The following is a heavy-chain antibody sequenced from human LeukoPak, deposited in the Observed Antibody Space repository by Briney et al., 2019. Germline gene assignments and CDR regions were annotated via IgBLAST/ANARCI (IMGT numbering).Heavy chain of an antibody. J-gene: IGHJ4*02. Sequence: GGSLRLSCAASGFTFSSYAMHWVRQAPGKGLEWVAVISYDGSNKYYADSVKGRFTISRDNSKNTLYLQMNSLRAEDTAVYYCARAYGGKAFWFLADYWGQGTLVTVSS. CDR3: ARAYGGKAFWFLADY. CDR1: GFTFSSYA. CDR2: ISYDGSNK. D-gene: IGHD4-23*01. V-gene: IGHV3-30-3*01.